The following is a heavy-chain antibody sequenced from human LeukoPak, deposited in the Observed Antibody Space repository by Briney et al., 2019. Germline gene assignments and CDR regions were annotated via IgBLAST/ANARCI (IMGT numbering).Heavy chain of an antibody. D-gene: IGHD4-23*01. Sequence: GGSLRLSCAASGFTFSSHAMSWVRQAPGKGLEWVSAISGTGGSTYYADSVKGRFTIFRDNSKNTLFLQMSSLRAEDTAVYYCAKVSPVVTPIDYWGQGTLVTVSS. J-gene: IGHJ4*02. V-gene: IGHV3-23*01. CDR1: GFTFSSHA. CDR2: ISGTGGST. CDR3: AKVSPVVTPIDY.